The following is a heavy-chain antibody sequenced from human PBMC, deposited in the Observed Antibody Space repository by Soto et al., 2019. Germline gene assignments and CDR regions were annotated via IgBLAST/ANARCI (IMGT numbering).Heavy chain of an antibody. V-gene: IGHV1-69*01. CDR2: IIPIFGTA. CDR3: ARYDCSGGSCYSTFDY. CDR1: GGTFSSYA. Sequence: QAQLVQSGAEVKKPGSSVKVSCKASGGTFSSYAISWVRQAPGQGLEWMGGIIPIFGTANYAQKFQGRVTITADESTSTAYMELSSLRSEDTAVYYCARYDCSGGSCYSTFDYWGQGTLVTVSS. J-gene: IGHJ4*02. D-gene: IGHD2-15*01.